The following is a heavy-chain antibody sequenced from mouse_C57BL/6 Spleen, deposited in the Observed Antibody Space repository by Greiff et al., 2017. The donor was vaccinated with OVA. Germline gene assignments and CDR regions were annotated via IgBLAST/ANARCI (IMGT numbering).Heavy chain of an antibody. Sequence: VQLQQPGAELVRPGTSVKLSCKASGYTFTSYWMHWVKQRPGHGLEWIGVIDPSDSYTNYNHKFKGKATLTVDTSSSTAYMQLISVTSEDSAVYYCARGAAWFAYWGQGTLVTVSA. CDR2: IDPSDSYT. CDR1: GYTFTSYW. CDR3: ARGAAWFAY. J-gene: IGHJ3*01. V-gene: IGHV1-59*01.